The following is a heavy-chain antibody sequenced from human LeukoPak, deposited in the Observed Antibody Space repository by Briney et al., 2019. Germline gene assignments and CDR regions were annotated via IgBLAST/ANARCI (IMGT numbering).Heavy chain of an antibody. Sequence: GGSLRLSRAASGFTFSSYWMSWVRQAPGKGLEWVSAVSGGSSNTYYADSVKGRFTISRDNAKNSLYLQMNSLRAEDTALYYCARDRGGIGYYMDVWGNGTTVTVSS. CDR2: VSGGSSNT. V-gene: IGHV3-21*01. D-gene: IGHD3-16*02. CDR3: ARDRGGIGYYMDV. J-gene: IGHJ6*03. CDR1: GFTFSSYW.